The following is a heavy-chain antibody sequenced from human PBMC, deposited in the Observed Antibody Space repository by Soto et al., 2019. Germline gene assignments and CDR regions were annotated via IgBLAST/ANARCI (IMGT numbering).Heavy chain of an antibody. CDR3: AREER. CDR2: IKEDGSEK. CDR1: GFTFSRYW. D-gene: IGHD1-1*01. V-gene: IGHV3-7*01. J-gene: IGHJ4*02. Sequence: EVQLVESGGGLVQPGGSLRLSCAASGFTFSRYWMSWVRRAPGKGLEWVANIKEDGSEKYYVDSVKGRFTISRDNAKNSLYLQMNSLRAEDTAVYYCAREERWGQGTLVTVSS.